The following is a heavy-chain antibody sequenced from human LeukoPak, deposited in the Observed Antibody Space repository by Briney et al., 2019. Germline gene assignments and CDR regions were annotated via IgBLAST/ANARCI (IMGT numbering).Heavy chain of an antibody. CDR3: ARGPGYCGSGSYSS. CDR2: INHSGST. CDR1: GGSFSGYY. D-gene: IGHD3-10*01. Sequence: SETLSLTCAVYGGSFSGYYWSWIRQPPGKGLEWIGEINHSGSTNYNPSLKSRVTISVDTSKNQFSLKLSSVTAADTAVYYCARGPGYCGSGSYSSWGQGTLVTVSS. V-gene: IGHV4-34*01. J-gene: IGHJ4*02.